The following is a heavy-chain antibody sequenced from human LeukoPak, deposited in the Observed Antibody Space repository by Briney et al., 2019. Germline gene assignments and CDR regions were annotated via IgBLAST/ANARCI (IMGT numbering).Heavy chain of an antibody. V-gene: IGHV3-74*01. Sequence: PAGSLRLSCAASGFTFTNHWMHWVRQAPGKVLVWVARIRPDGRETNHEESVKGVFTISSDNEKNTLYLQMNRMGAEETAVYYGGRDVVLGWGSVDYWGQGVLVTVSS. CDR3: GRDVVLGWGSVDY. CDR1: GFTFTNHW. J-gene: IGHJ4*02. D-gene: IGHD3-16*01. CDR2: IRPDGRET.